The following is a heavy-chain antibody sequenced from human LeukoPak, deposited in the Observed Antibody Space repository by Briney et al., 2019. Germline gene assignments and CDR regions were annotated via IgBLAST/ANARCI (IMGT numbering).Heavy chain of an antibody. CDR3: AKMSGSYGSDI. J-gene: IGHJ3*02. CDR1: GFTVSSNY. CDR2: IYSGGST. Sequence: GGSLRLSCAASGFTVSSNYMSWVRQAPGKGLEWVSIIYSGGSTFYADSVKGRFTISRDNSKNTLYLQMNSLRAEDTAVYYCAKMSGSYGSDIWGQGTMVTVSS. V-gene: IGHV3-53*05. D-gene: IGHD1-26*01.